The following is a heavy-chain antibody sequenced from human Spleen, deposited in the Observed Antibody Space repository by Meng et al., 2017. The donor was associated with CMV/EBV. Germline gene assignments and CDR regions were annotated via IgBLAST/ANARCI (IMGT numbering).Heavy chain of an antibody. CDR3: ATGSGDFDH. Sequence: QVPLTGSGPGLVRPSETLYLTCSVYGAPISYFYWSWIRQSAGKGLEWIGRIQSDGNTYYNPSLKSRVTVSQDTSKNQIFLRLRSVTAADTAVYYCATGSGDFDHWGQGTLVTVSS. V-gene: IGHV4-4*07. CDR2: IQSDGNT. D-gene: IGHD1-26*01. CDR1: GAPISYFY. J-gene: IGHJ4*02.